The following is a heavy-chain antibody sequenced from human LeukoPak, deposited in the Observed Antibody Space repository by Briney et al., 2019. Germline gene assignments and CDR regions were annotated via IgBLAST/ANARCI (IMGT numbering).Heavy chain of an antibody. J-gene: IGHJ6*03. CDR3: ARSSEGRYYYDSSGYSYYYYYMDV. Sequence: TSSETLSLTCTVSGGSISSYYWSWIRQPPGKGLEWIGLIYYSGSTNYNPSLKSRVTISVDTSKNQFSLKLSSVTAADTAVYYCARSSEGRYYYDSSGYSYYYYYMDVWGKGTTVTISS. CDR2: IYYSGST. V-gene: IGHV4-59*01. D-gene: IGHD3-22*01. CDR1: GGSISSYY.